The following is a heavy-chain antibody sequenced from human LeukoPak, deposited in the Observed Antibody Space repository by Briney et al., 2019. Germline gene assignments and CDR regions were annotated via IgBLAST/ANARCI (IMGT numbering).Heavy chain of an antibody. D-gene: IGHD6-19*01. CDR2: IYNSENT. J-gene: IGHJ2*01. CDR1: GGSVSSYY. V-gene: IGHV4-4*09. Sequence: SETLSLTCTVSGGSVSSYYWSWIRQPPGKGLEWIGYIYNSENTKYNSSLESRVTISVDTSKDQFFLRLSSVTAADTAVYYCARFHSGPSGWYVLWYFDLWGRGTLVTVSS. CDR3: ARFHSGPSGWYVLWYFDL.